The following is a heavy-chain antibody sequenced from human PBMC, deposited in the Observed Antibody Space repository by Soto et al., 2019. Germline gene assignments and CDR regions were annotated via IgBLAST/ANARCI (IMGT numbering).Heavy chain of an antibody. CDR2: IYSGGST. CDR3: VRADCSGGSCLAGYFDL. V-gene: IGHV3-66*01. J-gene: IGHJ2*01. CDR1: GFTVSSNY. D-gene: IGHD2-15*01. Sequence: EVHLVESGGGLVQPGGSLRLSCAASGFTVSSNYMSWVRQAPGKGLEWVSIIYSGGSTYYADSVKGRFTISRDNSKNTLYLQMNSLRAEDTAVYYCVRADCSGGSCLAGYFDLWGRGTLVTVSS.